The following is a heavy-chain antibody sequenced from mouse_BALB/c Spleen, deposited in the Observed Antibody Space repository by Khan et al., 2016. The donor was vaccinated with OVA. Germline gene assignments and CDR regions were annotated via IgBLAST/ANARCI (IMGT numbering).Heavy chain of an antibody. CDR1: GYTFTSYT. J-gene: IGHJ3*01. CDR3: ARDGAYYRNDGWFAY. D-gene: IGHD2-14*01. V-gene: IGHV1-4*01. Sequence: QVQLQQSGAELARPGASVKMSCKASGYTFTSYTMHWVKQRPGQGLEWIGYINPSSGYTNYNQKFKDKATLTADKSSSNAYMQLSSLTSEDSAVYYCARDGAYYRNDGWFAYWGQGTLVTVAA. CDR2: INPSSGYT.